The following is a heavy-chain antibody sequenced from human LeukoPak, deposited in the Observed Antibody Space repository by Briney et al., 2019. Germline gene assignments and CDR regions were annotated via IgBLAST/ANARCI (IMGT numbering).Heavy chain of an antibody. D-gene: IGHD6-13*01. CDR3: ARVIDVAAAGYFDS. CDR2: IFRIGSS. J-gene: IGHJ4*02. CDR1: GFSITTGYY. Sequence: PSETLSLTCSVSGFSITTGYYWAWIRQPPGQGLEWIETIFRIGSSYFNPSLKSRVTISVDTSKNQFSLKLSSVTAADAALYYCARVIDVAAAGYFDSWGQGTQVTVSS. V-gene: IGHV4-38-2*02.